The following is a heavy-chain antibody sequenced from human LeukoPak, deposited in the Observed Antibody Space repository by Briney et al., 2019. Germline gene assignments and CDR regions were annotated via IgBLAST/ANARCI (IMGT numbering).Heavy chain of an antibody. J-gene: IGHJ4*02. CDR1: GFTFDDYA. CDR2: ISWNSGSI. CDR3: AKDRYEQWLVFDY. V-gene: IGHV3-9*01. Sequence: PGGSLRLSCAASGFTFDDYAMHWVRQAPGKGLEWVSGISWNSGSIGYADSVKGRFTISRDNAKNSLYLQMNSLRAEDTALYYCAKDRYEQWLVFDYWGQGTLVTVSP. D-gene: IGHD6-19*01.